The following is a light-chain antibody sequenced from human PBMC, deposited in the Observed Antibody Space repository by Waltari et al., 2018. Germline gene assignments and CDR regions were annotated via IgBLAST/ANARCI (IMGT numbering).Light chain of an antibody. CDR3: CSYAGRATWA. CDR2: DVN. V-gene: IGLV2-11*01. CDR1: SSDVGGYDY. Sequence: QSALTQPRSVSGSPGHSVTISCTGTSSDVGGYDYVSWYQQHPGKAPKLVIYDVNKRPPGVPDRFSGSKSGNTASLTISGLQADDEADYNCCSYAGRATWAFGGGTKLAVL. J-gene: IGLJ3*02.